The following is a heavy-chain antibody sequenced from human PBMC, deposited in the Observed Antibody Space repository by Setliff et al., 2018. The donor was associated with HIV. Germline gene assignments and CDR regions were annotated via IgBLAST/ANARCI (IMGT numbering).Heavy chain of an antibody. V-gene: IGHV1-2*06. Sequence: ASVKVSCKASGFIFTNYYIHWVRQAPGQGLEWMGRISPNSGGTQFAQKFQGRVALTRDTSITTAYMELSGLRSDDTAVYYCAKGQGPVDYWGQGTLVTVS. CDR3: AKGQGPVDY. CDR1: GFIFTNYY. CDR2: ISPNSGGT. J-gene: IGHJ4*02.